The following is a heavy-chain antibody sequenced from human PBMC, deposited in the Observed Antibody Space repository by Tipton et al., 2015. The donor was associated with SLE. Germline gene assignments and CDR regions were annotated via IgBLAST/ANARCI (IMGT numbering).Heavy chain of an antibody. Sequence: TLSLTCTVSGYSISSGYYWGWIRQPPGKGLEWIGSIYHSGSTYYNPSLKSRVTISVDTSKNQFSLKLSSVTAADTAVYYCARDHGGSYYGWFDPWGQGTLVTVSS. CDR1: GYSISSGYY. CDR2: IYHSGST. CDR3: ARDHGGSYYGWFDP. D-gene: IGHD1-26*01. V-gene: IGHV4-38-2*02. J-gene: IGHJ5*02.